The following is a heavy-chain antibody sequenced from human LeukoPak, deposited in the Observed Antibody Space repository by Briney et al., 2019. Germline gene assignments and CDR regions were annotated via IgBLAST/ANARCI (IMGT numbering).Heavy chain of an antibody. J-gene: IGHJ4*02. CDR3: ATVREGDPSCYYLV. V-gene: IGHV3-23*01. D-gene: IGHD3-22*01. CDR2: ISANGGGT. Sequence: GGSLRLSCAASGFSFSDYVMTWVRQAPGKGLEWVSSISANGGGTYYADSVKGRFTISRDDSKNTLFLQMNSLRAEDSAVYYCATVREGDPSCYYLVGGQGTLITVSS. CDR1: GFSFSDYV.